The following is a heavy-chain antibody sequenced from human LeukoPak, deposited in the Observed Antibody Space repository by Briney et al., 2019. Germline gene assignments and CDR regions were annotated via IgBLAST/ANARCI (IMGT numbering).Heavy chain of an antibody. CDR2: IGTAGDT. CDR3: ARVRVDSGSYDY. V-gene: IGHV3-13*01. J-gene: IGHJ4*02. Sequence: PGGSLRLSCAASGFTFSSYDMHWVGQAPGKGREWVSAIGTAGDTYYPGSVKGRFTISRENAKNSLYLQMNSLRAGDTAVYYCARVRVDSGSYDYWGQGTLVTVSS. D-gene: IGHD1-26*01. CDR1: GFTFSSYD.